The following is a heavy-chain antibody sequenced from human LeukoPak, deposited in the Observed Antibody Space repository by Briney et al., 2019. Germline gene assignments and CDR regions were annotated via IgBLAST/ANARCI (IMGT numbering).Heavy chain of an antibody. CDR3: AREAYYYDSSGNRAFDY. J-gene: IGHJ4*02. D-gene: IGHD3-22*01. Sequence: GGSLRLSCAASGFTFSSYAMHWVRQAPGKGLEWVAVISYDGSNKYYADSVKGRFTISRDNSKNTLYLQMNSLRAEDTAVYYCAREAYYYDSSGNRAFDYWGQGTLDTVSS. V-gene: IGHV3-30*01. CDR2: ISYDGSNK. CDR1: GFTFSSYA.